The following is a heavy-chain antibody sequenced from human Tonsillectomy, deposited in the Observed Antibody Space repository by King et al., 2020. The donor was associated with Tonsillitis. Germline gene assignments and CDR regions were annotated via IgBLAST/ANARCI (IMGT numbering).Heavy chain of an antibody. V-gene: IGHV4-38-2*01. J-gene: IGHJ5*02. D-gene: IGHD2-15*01. CDR2: IYHSVTT. Sequence: QLQESGPGLVKPSETLSLTCAVSGYSIGSGYYWGWIRQPPGKGLEWIGSIYHSVTTFYNPSLKSRAAISVDTSKNQFSLKLSPVTAADTAVYYCARGFPEDFYNIGGYPPWFDPWGQGTRVTVSS. CDR3: ARGFPEDFYNIGGYPPWFDP. CDR1: GYSIGSGYY.